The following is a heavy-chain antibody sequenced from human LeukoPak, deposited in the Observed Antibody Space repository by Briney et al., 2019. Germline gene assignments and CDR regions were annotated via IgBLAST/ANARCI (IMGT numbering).Heavy chain of an antibody. D-gene: IGHD3-22*01. Sequence: QPGGSLRLSCVASGFSFSSYWMAWVRQAPGKGLEWVANIKYDGSLKFYVDSVKGRFTISRDNAKNSLYLEVNSLRADDTAVYFCASSHDSSGNDWGQGTMVTVSS. J-gene: IGHJ4*02. CDR3: ASSHDSSGND. CDR2: IKYDGSLK. CDR1: GFSFSSYW. V-gene: IGHV3-7*01.